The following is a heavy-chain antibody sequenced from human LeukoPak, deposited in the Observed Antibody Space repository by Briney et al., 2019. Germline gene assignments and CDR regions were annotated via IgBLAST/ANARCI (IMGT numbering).Heavy chain of an antibody. Sequence: GGFLRLSCAASGFTFTSYSMNWVRKAPGKGLEWVSTISGGGGSTYYADSVKGRFTISRDNSKNTLYLQVNSLRAEDTAVYYWAKGGKWDVTPFDYWGQGTLVTVSS. CDR2: ISGGGGST. CDR1: GFTFTSYS. D-gene: IGHD1-26*01. CDR3: AKGGKWDVTPFDY. V-gene: IGHV3-23*01. J-gene: IGHJ4*02.